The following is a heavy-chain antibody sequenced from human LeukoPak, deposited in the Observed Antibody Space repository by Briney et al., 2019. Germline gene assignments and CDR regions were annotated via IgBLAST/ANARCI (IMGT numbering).Heavy chain of an antibody. Sequence: SETLSLTCTVSGYSISSGYYWGWIRQPPGKGLEWIGSIYHSGSTYYNPSLKSRVTISVDTSKNQFSLKLSSVTAADTAVHYCARDSSSWQYNAPDPFLAGWGQGTLVTVSS. CDR2: IYHSGST. D-gene: IGHD6-13*01. CDR3: ARDSSSWQYNAPDPFLAG. CDR1: GYSISSGYY. J-gene: IGHJ4*02. V-gene: IGHV4-38-2*02.